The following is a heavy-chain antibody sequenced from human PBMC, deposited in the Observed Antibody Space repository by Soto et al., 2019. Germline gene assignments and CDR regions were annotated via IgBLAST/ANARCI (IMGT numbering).Heavy chain of an antibody. CDR2: IIPIFGTA. Sequence: QVQLVQSGAEVKKPGSSVKVSCKASGGTFSSYAISWVRQAPGQGLEWMGGIIPIFGTANYAKKFQGRVTMTADESTSTAYMELSSLRSEDTAAYYCASPYSSTFYYYGLDVWGQGTTVTVSS. D-gene: IGHD6-6*01. CDR3: ASPYSSTFYYYGLDV. V-gene: IGHV1-69*12. CDR1: GGTFSSYA. J-gene: IGHJ6*02.